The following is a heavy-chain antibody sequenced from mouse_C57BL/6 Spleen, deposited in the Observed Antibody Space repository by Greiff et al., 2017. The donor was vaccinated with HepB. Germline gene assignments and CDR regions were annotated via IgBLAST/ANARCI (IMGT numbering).Heavy chain of an antibody. CDR2: IDPSDSET. V-gene: IGHV1-52*01. D-gene: IGHD1-1*01. J-gene: IGHJ4*01. CDR1: GYTFTSYW. CDR3: ARSNYYGSRDAMDY. Sequence: QVQLQQSGAELVRPGSSVKLSCKASGYTFTSYWMHWVKQRPIQGLDWIGNIDPSDSETTYNQKFKDKATMTVDKSSSTAYMQLSSLTSEDSAVYYCARSNYYGSRDAMDYWGQGTSVTVAS.